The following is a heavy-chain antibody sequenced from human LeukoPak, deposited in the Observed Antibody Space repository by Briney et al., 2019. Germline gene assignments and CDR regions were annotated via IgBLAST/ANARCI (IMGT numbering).Heavy chain of an antibody. D-gene: IGHD3-22*01. CDR2: ISGDGGST. Sequence: GGSLRLSCAASGFSFDDYAMHWVRQAPGKGLEWVSLISGDGGSTYYADSVKGRFTISRDNSKNSLYLQMNSLRTEDTALYYCAKVLGYYDSSGYYQEGGFDYWGQGTLVTVSS. V-gene: IGHV3-43*02. CDR1: GFSFDDYA. J-gene: IGHJ4*02. CDR3: AKVLGYYDSSGYYQEGGFDY.